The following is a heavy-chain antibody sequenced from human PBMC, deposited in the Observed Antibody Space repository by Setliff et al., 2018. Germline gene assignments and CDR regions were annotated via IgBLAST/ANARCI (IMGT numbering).Heavy chain of an antibody. CDR2: IDPSGNT. J-gene: IGHJ4*02. Sequence: SETLSLTCAVYGGSFSGSNYWSWIRQPAGRGLERIGHIDPSGNTNYHPSLKSRVTISGDTSKNQFSLKLTSVTAADTAVYFCARSLGSGSYYNSRPFYSDYWGQGTLVTVSS. CDR3: ARSLGSGSYYNSRPFYSDY. V-gene: IGHV4-61*09. D-gene: IGHD3-10*01. CDR1: GGSFSGSNY.